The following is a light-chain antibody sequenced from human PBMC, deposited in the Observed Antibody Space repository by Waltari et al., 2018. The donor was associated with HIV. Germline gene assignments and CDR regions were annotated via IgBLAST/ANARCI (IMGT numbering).Light chain of an antibody. CDR2: KDS. V-gene: IGLV3-25*03. CDR3: QSADNSGTYV. J-gene: IGLJ1*01. CDR1: ALPNQY. Sequence: SYELTQPPSVSVSPGQTARITCPGDALPNQYAYWYQQKAGQAPILVIYKDSERPSVIPERFSGSSSGTTVTLTISGIQAEDEADYYCQSADNSGTYVFGTGTKVTVL.